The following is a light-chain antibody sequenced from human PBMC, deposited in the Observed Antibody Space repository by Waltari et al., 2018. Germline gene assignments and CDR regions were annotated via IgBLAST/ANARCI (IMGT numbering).Light chain of an antibody. V-gene: IGLV3-21*01. CDR1: SIGSKS. CDR2: LDS. Sequence: SYVLTQPPSVSVAPGQTATVTCGGNSIGSKSVHWYQLKSGQAPELVIYLDSDRPSGIPERFSASNSGNTATLTISRVEAGDEADYYCQVWEGSGDHAVFGGGTKLTVL. J-gene: IGLJ2*01. CDR3: QVWEGSGDHAV.